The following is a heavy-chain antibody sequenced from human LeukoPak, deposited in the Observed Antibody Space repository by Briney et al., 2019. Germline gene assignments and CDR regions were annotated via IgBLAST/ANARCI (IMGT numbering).Heavy chain of an antibody. CDR2: INPNSGGT. CDR1: GYTFTGYY. D-gene: IGHD3-3*01. CDR3: ARDSVLDYDSNGFDP. V-gene: IGHV1-2*02. J-gene: IGHJ5*02. Sequence: EASVKVSCKASGYTFTGYYMHWVRQAPGPGLEWMGWINPNSGGTNYAQKFQGRVTMTRDTSISTAYMELSRLRSDDTAVYYCARDSVLDYDSNGFDPWGQGTLVTVSS.